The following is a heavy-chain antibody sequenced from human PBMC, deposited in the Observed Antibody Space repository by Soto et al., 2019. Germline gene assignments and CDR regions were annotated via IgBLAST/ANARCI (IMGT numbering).Heavy chain of an antibody. CDR3: ARDTGDTMIRSRYGMDV. Sequence: ASVKVSCKASGYTFGSYAMHWVRQAPGQRLEWMGWINAGYGNTKSSQKFQDRVTISRDTSASTAYMELTSLRSEDTAVYYCARDTGDTMIRSRYGMDVWGQGTTVTVSS. D-gene: IGHD3-10*01. V-gene: IGHV1-3*01. CDR1: GYTFGSYA. CDR2: INAGYGNT. J-gene: IGHJ6*02.